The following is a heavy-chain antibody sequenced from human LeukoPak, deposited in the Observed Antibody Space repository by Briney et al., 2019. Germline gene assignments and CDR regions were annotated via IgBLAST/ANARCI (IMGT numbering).Heavy chain of an antibody. CDR2: ISGSGGST. V-gene: IGHV3-23*01. D-gene: IGHD2-15*01. J-gene: IGHJ4*02. Sequence: GGSLRLSCAASGFTFSSYAMSWVRQAPGEGLEWVSAISGSGGSTYYADSVKGRFTISRDNSKNTLDLQMNSLRAGDTAVYYCARCSGGSCYYYFDYWGQGTLVTVSS. CDR1: GFTFSSYA. CDR3: ARCSGGSCYYYFDY.